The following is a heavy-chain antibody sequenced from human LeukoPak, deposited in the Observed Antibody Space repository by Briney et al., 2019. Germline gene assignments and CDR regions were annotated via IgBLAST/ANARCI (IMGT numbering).Heavy chain of an antibody. D-gene: IGHD1-26*01. CDR3: VRDRGGTYMYFQH. CDR2: INWNGGRA. J-gene: IGHJ1*01. CDR1: EFTFDDYG. V-gene: IGHV3-20*04. Sequence: GGSLRLSCAASEFTFDDYGMSWVRQAPGKGLEWVSGINWNGGRAGHADSVKGRFTISRDNAKNSLFLQMNSLRAEDTALYYCVRDRGGTYMYFQHWGQGTLVTVSS.